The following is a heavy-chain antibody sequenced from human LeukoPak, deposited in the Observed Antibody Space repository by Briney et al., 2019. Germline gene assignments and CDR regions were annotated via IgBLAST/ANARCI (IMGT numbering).Heavy chain of an antibody. CDR3: ARGRRSSWYVDY. Sequence: GGSLRLSWAASGFTFSSYSMNWVRQAPGKGLEWVAVISYDGSNKYYADSVKGRFTISRDNSKNTLYLQMNSLRAEDTAVYYCARGRRSSWYVDYWGQGTLVTVSS. D-gene: IGHD6-13*01. J-gene: IGHJ4*02. CDR1: GFTFSSYS. V-gene: IGHV3-30*03. CDR2: ISYDGSNK.